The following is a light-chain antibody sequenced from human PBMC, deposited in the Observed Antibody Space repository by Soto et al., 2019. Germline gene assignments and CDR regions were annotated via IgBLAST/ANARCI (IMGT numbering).Light chain of an antibody. J-gene: IGLJ1*01. CDR3: CSYAGSSTFYV. V-gene: IGLV2-23*01. Sequence: QSALTQPASVSGSPGQSITISCTGTSSDVGSYNLVSWYQQHPGKAPKLMIYEGSKRPSGVSNRFSGSKSGNTASLTISGLQAEDEADYYCCSYAGSSTFYVFGTGNKVTV. CDR1: SSDVGSYNL. CDR2: EGS.